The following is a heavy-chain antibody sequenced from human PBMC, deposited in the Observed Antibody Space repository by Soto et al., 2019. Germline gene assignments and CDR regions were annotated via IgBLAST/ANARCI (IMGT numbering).Heavy chain of an antibody. J-gene: IGHJ6*02. V-gene: IGHV1-2*02. CDR3: ARALGRRYYYYGMDV. CDR1: GYTFTGYY. CDR2: INPNSGGT. D-gene: IGHD2-15*01. Sequence: ASVKVSCKASGYTFTGYYMHWVRQAPGQGLEWMGWINPNSGGTNYAQKFQGRVTMTRDTSISTAYMELSRLRSDDTAVYYCARALGRRYYYYGMDVWGPGTRVTVSS.